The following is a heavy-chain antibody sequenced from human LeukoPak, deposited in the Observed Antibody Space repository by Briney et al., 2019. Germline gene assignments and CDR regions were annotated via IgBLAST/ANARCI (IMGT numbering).Heavy chain of an antibody. CDR1: GHTFTSYG. V-gene: IGHV1-18*01. CDR3: ARERELLWFGELNDY. Sequence: ASVKVSCKASGHTFTSYGISWVRQAPGQGLEWMGWISAYNGNTNYAQKLQGRVTMTTDTSTSTAYMELRSLRSDDTAVYYCARERELLWFGELNDYWGQGTLVTVSS. J-gene: IGHJ4*02. D-gene: IGHD3-10*01. CDR2: ISAYNGNT.